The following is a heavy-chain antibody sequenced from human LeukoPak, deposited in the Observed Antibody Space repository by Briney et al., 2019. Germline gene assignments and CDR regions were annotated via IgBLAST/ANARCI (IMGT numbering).Heavy chain of an antibody. Sequence: PSATLSLTCTVSGGSISSSSYYWGWIRQPPGKGLAWIGSIDYSGSTSYNPSLKSRVTISVDTSKNQFSLKLNSVTAADTAVFYCARHWCSSTSCYSLFDYWGQGTLVTVSS. J-gene: IGHJ4*02. V-gene: IGHV4-39*01. CDR3: ARHWCSSTSCYSLFDY. D-gene: IGHD2-2*01. CDR1: GGSISSSSYY. CDR2: IDYSGST.